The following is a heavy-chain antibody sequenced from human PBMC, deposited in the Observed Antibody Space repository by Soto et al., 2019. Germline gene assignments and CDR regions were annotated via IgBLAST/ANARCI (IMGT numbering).Heavy chain of an antibody. Sequence: ASVKVSCKASGGTFSRYTITWVRQASGQGLEWMGGITPMFGTPNYAQKFQGRVTITADESTSTAYMELSSLRSEDTAMYYCARDGTLYDSSAYYYLYWGQGTLVTAPQ. D-gene: IGHD3-22*01. J-gene: IGHJ4*02. CDR3: ARDGTLYDSSAYYYLY. CDR1: GGTFSRYT. CDR2: ITPMFGTP. V-gene: IGHV1-69*13.